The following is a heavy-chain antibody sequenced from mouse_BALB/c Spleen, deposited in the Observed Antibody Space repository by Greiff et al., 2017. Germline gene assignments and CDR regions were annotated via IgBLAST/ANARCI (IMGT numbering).Heavy chain of an antibody. CDR1: GFTFSSYY. V-gene: IGHV5-6-2*01. Sequence: EVKLMESGGGLVKLGGSLKLSCAASGFTFSSYYMSWVRQTPEKRLELVAAINSNGGSTYYPDTVKGRFTISRDNAKNTLYLQMSSLKSEDTALYYCARRQYGNYDYWGQGTTLTVSS. J-gene: IGHJ2*01. CDR2: INSNGGST. D-gene: IGHD2-1*01. CDR3: ARRQYGNYDY.